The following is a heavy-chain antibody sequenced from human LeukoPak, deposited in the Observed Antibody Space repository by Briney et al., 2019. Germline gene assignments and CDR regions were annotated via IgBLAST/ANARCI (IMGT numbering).Heavy chain of an antibody. CDR2: ISSSSSYI. D-gene: IGHD3-22*01. Sequence: GGSLRLSCAASGSTFSSYSMNWVRQAPGKGLEWVSSISSSSSYIYYADSVKGRFTISRDNAKNSLYLQMNSLRAEDTAVYYCARDSGNYDSSGYWNYWGQGTLVTVSS. CDR1: GSTFSSYS. J-gene: IGHJ4*02. CDR3: ARDSGNYDSSGYWNY. V-gene: IGHV3-21*01.